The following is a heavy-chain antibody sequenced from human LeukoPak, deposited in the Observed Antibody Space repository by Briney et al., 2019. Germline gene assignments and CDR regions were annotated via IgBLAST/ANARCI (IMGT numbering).Heavy chain of an antibody. J-gene: IGHJ6*02. D-gene: IGHD3-10*01. V-gene: IGHV4-34*01. CDR1: GGSFSGYY. CDR3: ARYSSGSYYYGMDV. CDR2: INHSGST. Sequence: PSETLSLTCAVYGGSFSGYYWSWIRQPPGKGLEWIGEINHSGSTNYNPSLKSRVTISVDTSKNQFSLNLSSVTAADTAVYYCARYSSGSYYYGMDVWGQGTTVTVSS.